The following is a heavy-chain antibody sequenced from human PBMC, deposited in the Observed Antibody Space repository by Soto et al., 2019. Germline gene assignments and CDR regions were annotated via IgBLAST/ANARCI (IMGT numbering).Heavy chain of an antibody. CDR1: GFTFSSYG. J-gene: IGHJ4*02. Sequence: QVQLVESGGGVVQPGRSLRLSCAASGFTFSSYGMHWVRQAPGKGLEWVAVISYDGSNKYYADSVKGRFTISRDNSKNTLYLQMNSLSAEDTAVYYCAKDVGLYYYGDHQSGYWGQGTLVTVSS. CDR2: ISYDGSNK. V-gene: IGHV3-30*18. CDR3: AKDVGLYYYGDHQSGY. D-gene: IGHD4-17*01.